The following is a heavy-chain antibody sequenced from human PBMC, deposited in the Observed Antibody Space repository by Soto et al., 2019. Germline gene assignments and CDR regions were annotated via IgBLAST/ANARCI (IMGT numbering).Heavy chain of an antibody. D-gene: IGHD3-16*02. CDR2: ISAYNGNT. Sequence: QVQLVQSGAEVKKPGASVKVSCQASGYTFTSYGISWVRQAPGQGLEWMGWISAYNGNTNYAQKLQGRVTMTTDTSTSTADMELRSLRSDDTAVYYCARDAFYDYIWGSYRYDYWGQGTLVTVSS. V-gene: IGHV1-18*01. CDR3: ARDAFYDYIWGSYRYDY. CDR1: GYTFTSYG. J-gene: IGHJ4*02.